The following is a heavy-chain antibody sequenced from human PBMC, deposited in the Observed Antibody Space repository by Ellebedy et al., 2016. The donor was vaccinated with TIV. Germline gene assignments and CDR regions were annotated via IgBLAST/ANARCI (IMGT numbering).Heavy chain of an antibody. CDR3: ARDIVATPGGWYFDL. D-gene: IGHD5-12*01. Sequence: ASVKVSXKASGYTFTSYAMHWVRQAPGQRLEWMGWINAGNGNTKYSQKFQGRVTITRDTSASTAYMELSSLRSDDTAVYYCARDIVATPGGWYFDLWGRGTLVTVSS. CDR2: INAGNGNT. CDR1: GYTFTSYA. V-gene: IGHV1-3*01. J-gene: IGHJ2*01.